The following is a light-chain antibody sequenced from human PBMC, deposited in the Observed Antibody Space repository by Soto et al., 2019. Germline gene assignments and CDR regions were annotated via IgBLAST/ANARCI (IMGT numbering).Light chain of an antibody. Sequence: EIVLTQSPATLSFSPGEIATLSCSARQSVSSYLAWYQQKPGQAPRLLIYDASNRATGIPARFSGSGSGTDFTLTISSLVPEDFAVYYCQQRGNWPLTFGGGTKVEIK. CDR3: QQRGNWPLT. CDR2: DAS. V-gene: IGKV3-11*01. CDR1: QSVSSY. J-gene: IGKJ4*01.